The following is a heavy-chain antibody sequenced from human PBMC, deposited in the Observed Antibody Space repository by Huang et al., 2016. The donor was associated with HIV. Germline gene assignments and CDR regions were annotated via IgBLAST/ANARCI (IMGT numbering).Heavy chain of an antibody. V-gene: IGHV4-39*01. Sequence: HLQLQESGPGLVKPSETLSLTCAVSGGSISSNHYYWGWIRRPPGKGLEWIGRIHYSGSTYYNPSLKSRVTISVDTSKNQFSLKLTSVTAADTAVYYCARHAGGGNIYNYYYGMDVWGQGTTVTVSS. CDR3: ARHAGGGNIYNYYYGMDV. CDR2: IHYSGST. J-gene: IGHJ6*02. CDR1: GGSISSNHYY. D-gene: IGHD2-15*01.